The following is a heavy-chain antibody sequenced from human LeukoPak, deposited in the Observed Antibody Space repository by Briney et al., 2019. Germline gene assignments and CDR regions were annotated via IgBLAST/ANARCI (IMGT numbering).Heavy chain of an antibody. V-gene: IGHV4-34*01. Sequence: SETLSLTCAVYGGSFSGYYWSWIRQPPGKGLEWIGEINHSGSTNYNPSLKSRVTISVDTSKNQFSLKLSSVTAADTAVYYCASSPRRRYCSGGSRYSDAFDIWGQGTMVTVSS. CDR3: ASSPRRRYCSGGSRYSDAFDI. D-gene: IGHD2-15*01. J-gene: IGHJ3*02. CDR2: INHSGST. CDR1: GGSFSGYY.